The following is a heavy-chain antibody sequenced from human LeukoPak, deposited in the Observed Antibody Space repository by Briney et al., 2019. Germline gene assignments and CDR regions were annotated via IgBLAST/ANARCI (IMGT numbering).Heavy chain of an antibody. J-gene: IGHJ4*02. CDR3: ARDLDDILFYY. V-gene: IGHV4-59*01. CDR1: GGSISSYY. Sequence: SETLSLTCTVSGGSISSYYWSWIRQPPGKGLEWIGYIYYSGSTNYNPSLKSRVTISVDTSKNQFSLKLSSVTAADTAVYYCARDLDDILFYYWGQGTLVTVSS. D-gene: IGHD3-9*01. CDR2: IYYSGST.